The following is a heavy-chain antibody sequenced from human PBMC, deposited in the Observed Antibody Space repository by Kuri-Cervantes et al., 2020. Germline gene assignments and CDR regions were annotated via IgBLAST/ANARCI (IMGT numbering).Heavy chain of an antibody. J-gene: IGHJ4*02. CDR1: GGSFSGYY. CDR2: INHSGST. Sequence: GSLRLSCAVYGGSFSGYYWSWIRQPPGKGLEWIGEINHSGSTNYNPSLKSRATISVDTSKNQFSLKLSSVTAADTAVYYCARARSIAVAVDYWGQGTLVTVSS. D-gene: IGHD6-19*01. CDR3: ARARSIAVAVDY. V-gene: IGHV4-34*01.